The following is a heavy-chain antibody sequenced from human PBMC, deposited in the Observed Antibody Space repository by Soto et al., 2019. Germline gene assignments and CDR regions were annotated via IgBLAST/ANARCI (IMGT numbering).Heavy chain of an antibody. Sequence: TCAAYGGSFSGYYWSWIRQPPGTGLERNGEINHSGSTNYNPSLKSRVTISVDTSKNQFSLKLSSVTAADTAVYYCARVPDRWGQGTLVTVSS. CDR3: ARVPDR. D-gene: IGHD2-2*01. J-gene: IGHJ5*02. CDR2: INHSGST. CDR1: GGSFSGYY. V-gene: IGHV4-34*01.